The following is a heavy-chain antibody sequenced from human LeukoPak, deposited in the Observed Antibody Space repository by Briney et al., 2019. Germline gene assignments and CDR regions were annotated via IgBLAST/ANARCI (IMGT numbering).Heavy chain of an antibody. CDR3: ARTYYYGSGSYHYYYYMDV. CDR1: GGSFSGYY. D-gene: IGHD3-10*01. V-gene: IGHV4-34*01. CDR2: INHSGST. Sequence: PSETLSLTCAVYGGSFSGYYWSWIRQPPGKGLEWIGEINHSGSTNYNPSLKSRVTISVDTSKNQFSLKLSSVTAADTAVYYCARTYYYGSGSYHYYYYMDVWGKGTTVTISS. J-gene: IGHJ6*03.